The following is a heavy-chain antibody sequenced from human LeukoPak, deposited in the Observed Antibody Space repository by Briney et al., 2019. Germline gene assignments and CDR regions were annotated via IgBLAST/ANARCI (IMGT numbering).Heavy chain of an antibody. CDR3: AKSGSYYALDAFDI. CDR1: GYTFTGYY. Sequence: ASVRVSCKASGYTFTGYYMHWVRQAPGQGLEWMGWISAYNGNTNYAQKLQGRVTMTTDTSTSTAYMELRSLRSDDTAVYYCAKSGSYYALDAFDIWGQGTMVTVSS. J-gene: IGHJ3*02. D-gene: IGHD1-26*01. V-gene: IGHV1-18*04. CDR2: ISAYNGNT.